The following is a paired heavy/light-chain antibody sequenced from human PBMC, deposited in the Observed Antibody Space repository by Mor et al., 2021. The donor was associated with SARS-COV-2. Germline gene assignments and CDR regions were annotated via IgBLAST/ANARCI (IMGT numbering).Heavy chain of an antibody. V-gene: IGHV3-23*01. CDR3: AAATYYYDSSGYYTYEYFQH. Sequence: EVQLLESGGGLVQPGGSLRLSCAASGFTFSSYAMSWVRQAPGKGLEWVSAISGSGGSTYYADSVKGRFTISRDNSKNTLYLQMNSLRAEDTAVYYCAAATYYYDSSGYYTYEYFQHWGQGTLVTVSS. J-gene: IGHJ1*01. D-gene: IGHD3-22*01. CDR1: GFTFSSYA. CDR2: ISGSGGST.
Light chain of an antibody. CDR3: QQRSNWPT. J-gene: IGKJ3*01. V-gene: IGKV3-11*01. CDR2: DAS. CDR1: QSVSSY. Sequence: EIVLTQSPATLSLSPGERATLSCRASQSVSSYLAWYQQKPGQAPRLLIYDASNRATGIPARFSGSGSGTDFTLTISSLEPEDFAVYYCQQRSNWPTFGPGTKVDIK.